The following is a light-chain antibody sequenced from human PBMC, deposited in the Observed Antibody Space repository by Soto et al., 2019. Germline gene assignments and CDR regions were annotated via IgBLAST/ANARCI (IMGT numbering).Light chain of an antibody. CDR3: QSYDSSLSGYV. CDR1: SSNIGAGYD. J-gene: IGLJ1*01. CDR2: ANT. V-gene: IGLV1-40*01. Sequence: QSVLTQPPSVSGAPGQTVTISCTGSSSNIGAGYDVHWYQQLPGTAPKLLIYANTNRPSGVPDRFASSKSGTSASLAIIGLQAEDEADYYCQSYDSSLSGYVFGTGTKVTVL.